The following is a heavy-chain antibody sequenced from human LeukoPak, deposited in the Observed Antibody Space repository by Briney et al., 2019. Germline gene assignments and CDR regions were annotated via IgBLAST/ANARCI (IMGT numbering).Heavy chain of an antibody. CDR1: GFTVSSNY. J-gene: IGHJ6*02. V-gene: IGHV3-53*01. D-gene: IGHD3-10*01. CDR2: IYSGGST. CDR3: ARDLWFGESSGMDV. Sequence: PGGSLRLSCAASGFTVSSNYMSWVRQAPGKGLEWVSVIYSGGSTYYADSVKGRFTISRDNSKNTLYLQMNSLRAEDTAVYYCARDLWFGESSGMDVWGQGTTVTVSS.